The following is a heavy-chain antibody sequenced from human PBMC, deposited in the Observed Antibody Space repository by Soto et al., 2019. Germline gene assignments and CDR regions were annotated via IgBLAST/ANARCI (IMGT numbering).Heavy chain of an antibody. CDR2: INHSGST. V-gene: IGHV4-34*01. D-gene: IGHD2-2*01. CDR3: ARGRDVVVPATGSSFDY. CDR1: GGSVSGYY. Sequence: PKETLSLTCAVYGGSVSGYYWSWIRQPPGKGLEWIGEINHSGSTNYNPSLKSRVTISVDTSKNQFSLKLSSVTAADTAVYYCARGRDVVVPATGSSFDYWGQGTLVTVSA. J-gene: IGHJ4*02.